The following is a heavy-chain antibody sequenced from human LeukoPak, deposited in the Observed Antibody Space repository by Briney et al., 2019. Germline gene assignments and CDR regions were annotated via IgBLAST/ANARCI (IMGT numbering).Heavy chain of an antibody. CDR3: AKDVPAAYFDY. CDR1: GFTFSNYG. Sequence: GGSLRLSCTASGFTFSNYGMHWVRQAPGKGLEWGAFVRYDESTKFYADSVKGRFTISRDNSKTTLYLQMNSLRAEDTAVYYCAKDVPAAYFDYWGPGTLVTVSS. CDR2: VRYDESTK. J-gene: IGHJ4*02. D-gene: IGHD2-2*01. V-gene: IGHV3-30*02.